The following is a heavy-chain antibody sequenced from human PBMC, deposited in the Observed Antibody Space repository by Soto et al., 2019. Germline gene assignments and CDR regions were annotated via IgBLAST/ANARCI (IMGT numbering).Heavy chain of an antibody. V-gene: IGHV3-23*01. D-gene: IGHD3-3*01. J-gene: IGHJ4*01. CDR3: AKGRAITVYGVDILFDY. CDR2: ISGSGDNT. CDR1: GVRFKDSA. Sequence: PGGSLRLACTASGVRFKDSAMAWVRKDPGKGLQWVSVISGSGDNTFYAASLKGRFAISRDNSKNVLYLQMNSLSDDDAAVYFCAKGRAITVYGVDILFDYWGLGIRVNVSA.